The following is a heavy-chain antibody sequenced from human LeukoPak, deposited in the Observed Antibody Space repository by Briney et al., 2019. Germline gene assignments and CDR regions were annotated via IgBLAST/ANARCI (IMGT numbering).Heavy chain of an antibody. J-gene: IGHJ4*02. Sequence: PGGSLRLSCAASGFTFSSYEMNWVRQAPGKGLEWVSYISSSGSTIYYADSVKGRFTISRDNAKNSLYLQMNSLRAEDTAVYYCAAYDGSGFFDYWGQGTLVTVSS. CDR3: AAYDGSGFFDY. CDR1: GFTFSSYE. D-gene: IGHD3-22*01. CDR2: ISSSGSTI. V-gene: IGHV3-48*03.